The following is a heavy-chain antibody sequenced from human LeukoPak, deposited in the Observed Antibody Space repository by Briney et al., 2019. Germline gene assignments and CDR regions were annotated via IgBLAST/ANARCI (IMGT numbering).Heavy chain of an antibody. Sequence: PGGSLRLSCAASGFTFSSYWMHWVRQVPWKGLVWVSGINSDGRSTTYADSVKGRFTISRDNAKNTLYLQMNSLRAEDTAVYYCATVDGYAQRDWGQGTLVTVSS. CDR3: ATVDGYAQRD. CDR1: GFTFSSYW. CDR2: INSDGRST. V-gene: IGHV3-74*01. J-gene: IGHJ4*02. D-gene: IGHD5-24*01.